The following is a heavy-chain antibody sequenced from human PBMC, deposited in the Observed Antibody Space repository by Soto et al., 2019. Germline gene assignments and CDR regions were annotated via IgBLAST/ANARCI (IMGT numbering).Heavy chain of an antibody. J-gene: IGHJ4*02. CDR3: VRSGDNYNLLDY. V-gene: IGHV3-21*05. CDR2: SSNSGSFT. CDR1: GLTFSTTW. D-gene: IGHD1-1*01. Sequence: GGSLRLSCAVSGLTFSTTWMTWVRQAPGKGLEWIGYSSNSGSFTRYADSVKGRFSISRDNAKNSLYLQINSLRGDDTAIYYCVRSGDNYNLLDYWGQGTPVTVSS.